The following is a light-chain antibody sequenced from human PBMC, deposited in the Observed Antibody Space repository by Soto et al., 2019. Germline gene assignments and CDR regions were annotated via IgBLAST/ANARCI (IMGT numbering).Light chain of an antibody. Sequence: QSALTQPASVSESPGQSITISCTGTSSDFGNYNLVSWYQQHPGKVPKLILFEVNKRPSGVSGRFSGSKSGNTASLTISRLQAEDEADYYCCSFTSANTHVFGTGTKVTVL. CDR1: SSDFGNYNL. CDR2: EVN. CDR3: CSFTSANTHV. V-gene: IGLV2-23*02. J-gene: IGLJ1*01.